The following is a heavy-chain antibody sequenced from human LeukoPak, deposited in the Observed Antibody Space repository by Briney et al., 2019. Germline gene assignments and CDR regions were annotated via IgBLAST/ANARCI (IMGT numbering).Heavy chain of an antibody. Sequence: SETLSLTCTVPGGSISSYYWSWIRQPPGKGLEWIGYIYYSGSTNYNPSLKSRVTISVDTSKNQFSLKLSSVTAADTAVYYCATGSGSYLPFDYWGQGTLVTVSS. CDR2: IYYSGST. V-gene: IGHV4-59*01. D-gene: IGHD3-10*01. CDR3: ATGSGSYLPFDY. J-gene: IGHJ4*02. CDR1: GGSISSYY.